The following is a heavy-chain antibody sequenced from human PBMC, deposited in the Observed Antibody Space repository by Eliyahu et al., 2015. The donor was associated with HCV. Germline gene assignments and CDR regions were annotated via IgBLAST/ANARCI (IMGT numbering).Heavy chain of an antibody. Sequence: QMQLLESGGGVVQPGRSLRLSCAASGFXFGSYALPWVRQAPGKGLEWVAAISFDGGHKFYGDSVKGRFTISRDNSKSTLYLQMSSLRPEDTAVYFCAKDKGGTYVPYGMDVWGQGTTVTVSS. J-gene: IGHJ6*02. CDR1: GFXFGSYA. D-gene: IGHD1-26*01. CDR2: ISFDGGHK. CDR3: AKDKGGTYVPYGMDV. V-gene: IGHV3-30*18.